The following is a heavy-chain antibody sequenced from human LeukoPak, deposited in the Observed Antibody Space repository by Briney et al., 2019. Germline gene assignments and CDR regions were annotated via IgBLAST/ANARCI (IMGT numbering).Heavy chain of an antibody. D-gene: IGHD2-2*01. Sequence: GGSLRLSCAASGFSLSTYSMNWVRQAPGKGLEWVSSISSSSRYIYYADSVKGRFTISRDNAKNSLFLQVNSLRAEDTAVYYCARDGGCSSSSWQNYDDYGMDVWGQGTTVTVSS. CDR1: GFSLSTYS. V-gene: IGHV3-21*01. J-gene: IGHJ6*02. CDR2: ISSSSRYI. CDR3: ARDGGCSSSSWQNYDDYGMDV.